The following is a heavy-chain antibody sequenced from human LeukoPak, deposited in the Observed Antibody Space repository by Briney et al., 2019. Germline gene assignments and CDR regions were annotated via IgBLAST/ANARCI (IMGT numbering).Heavy chain of an antibody. V-gene: IGHV3-21*01. D-gene: IGHD3-22*01. CDR3: ARGSLLDIVVVAAEYFQH. CDR2: ISSSSSYI. Sequence: GGSLRLSCAASGFTFSSYSMNWVRQAPGKGLEWVSSISSSSSYIYYADSVKGRFTISRDNAKNSLYLQMNSLRVEDTAVHYCARGSLLDIVVVAAEYFQHWGQGTLVTVSS. J-gene: IGHJ1*01. CDR1: GFTFSSYS.